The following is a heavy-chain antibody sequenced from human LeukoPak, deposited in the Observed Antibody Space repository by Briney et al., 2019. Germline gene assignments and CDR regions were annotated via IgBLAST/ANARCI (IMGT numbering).Heavy chain of an antibody. Sequence: PGGSLRLSCAASGFTFSSYWMSWVRQAPGKGLEWVANIKQDGSEKYYVDSVKGRFTISRDNAKNSLYLQMNSLRAEDTAVYYCARVAYWVSYAHFDYWGQGTLATVSS. J-gene: IGHJ4*02. V-gene: IGHV3-7*01. CDR3: ARVAYWVSYAHFDY. CDR2: IKQDGSEK. D-gene: IGHD3-16*01. CDR1: GFTFSSYW.